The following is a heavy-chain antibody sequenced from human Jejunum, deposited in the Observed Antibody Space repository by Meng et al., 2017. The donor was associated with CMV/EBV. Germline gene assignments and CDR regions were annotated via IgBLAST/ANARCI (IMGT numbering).Heavy chain of an antibody. CDR1: GDFISSSRFY. V-gene: IGHV4-39*07. D-gene: IGHD5/OR15-5a*01. CDR2: IYRGGST. J-gene: IGHJ4*02. CDR3: ARDREQVYDY. Sequence: TVSGDFISSSRFYWGWSRQPPGKGLEWIGNIYRGGSTYYNPSLKSRVVISVDTSKNQFSLTLSSVTAADTAVYYCARDREQVYDYWGQGTLVTVSS.